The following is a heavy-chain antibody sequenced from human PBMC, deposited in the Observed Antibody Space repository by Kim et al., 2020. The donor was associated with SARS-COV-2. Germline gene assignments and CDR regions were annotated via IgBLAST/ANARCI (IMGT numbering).Heavy chain of an antibody. D-gene: IGHD2-2*01. CDR2: INHSGST. CDR1: GGSFSGHY. Sequence: SETLSLTCAVYGGSFSGHYWSWIRQSPGKGLEWIGEINHSGSTNYNPSLKSRLTISIDTTKTQFSLKLTSVTAADPAVYYCARFVPAALFAYGGQGTLVTVSS. V-gene: IGHV4-34*01. J-gene: IGHJ4*02. CDR3: ARFVPAALFAY.